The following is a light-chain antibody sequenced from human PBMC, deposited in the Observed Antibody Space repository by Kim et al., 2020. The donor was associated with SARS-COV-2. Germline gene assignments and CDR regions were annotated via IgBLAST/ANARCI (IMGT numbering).Light chain of an antibody. CDR1: TGAVTSGHF. CDR3: LLFYNGPRV. J-gene: IGLJ3*02. CDR2: DTY. Sequence: QAVVTQEPSLTVSPGGTVTLTCGSSTGAVTSGHFPYWFQKKGQAPRTLIYDTYIKHSWTPARFSGSLLGGKAALTLSGAQPEDEAHYYCLLFYNGPRVFGGGTQLTVL. V-gene: IGLV7-46*01.